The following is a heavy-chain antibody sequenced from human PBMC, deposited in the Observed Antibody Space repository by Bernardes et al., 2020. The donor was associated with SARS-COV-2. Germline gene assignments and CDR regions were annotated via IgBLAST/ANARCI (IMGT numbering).Heavy chain of an antibody. CDR2: FYSSGST. CDR3: ARGGTSSIWFDP. V-gene: IGHV4-59*01. D-gene: IGHD2-2*01. J-gene: IGHJ5*02. CDR1: GGSISSNY. Sequence: SETLCLNCTVSGGSISSNYWSWIRQAPGMGLEWIGTFYSSGSTNYKPSLNSRVTISVDMSKNQFSLKLTPVTTTHPAVYYCARGGTSSIWFDPWGQGTLVTVSS.